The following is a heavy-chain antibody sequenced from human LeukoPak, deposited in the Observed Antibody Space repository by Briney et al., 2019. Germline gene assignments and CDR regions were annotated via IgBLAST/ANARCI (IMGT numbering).Heavy chain of an antibody. CDR3: ARVSYYYDTSGYYPAGMDV. CDR2: INAGNGDT. J-gene: IGHJ6*02. D-gene: IGHD3-22*01. Sequence: ASVKVSCRASGYSFTSYAMNWVRRAPGQRLEWMGWINAGNGDTTHSQNFQGRVTITRDTSASTAYMELRSLRSEDTAVYYCARVSYYYDTSGYYPAGMDVWGQGTTVTVSS. V-gene: IGHV1-3*01. CDR1: GYSFTSYA.